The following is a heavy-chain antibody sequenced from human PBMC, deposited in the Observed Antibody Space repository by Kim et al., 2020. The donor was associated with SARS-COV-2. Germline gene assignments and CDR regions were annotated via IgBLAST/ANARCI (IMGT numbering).Heavy chain of an antibody. Sequence: SLRLSCAASGFTFSSYGMHWVRQAPGKGLEWVAVISYDGSNKYYADSVKGRFTISRDNSKNTLYLQMNSLRAEDTAVYYCAKDSLWFGDLGRNAFDIWGQGTMVTVSS. J-gene: IGHJ3*02. CDR1: GFTFSSYG. V-gene: IGHV3-30*18. CDR3: AKDSLWFGDLGRNAFDI. D-gene: IGHD3-10*01. CDR2: ISYDGSNK.